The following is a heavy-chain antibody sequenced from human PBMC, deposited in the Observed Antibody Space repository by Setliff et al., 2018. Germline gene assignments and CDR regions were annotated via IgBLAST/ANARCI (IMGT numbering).Heavy chain of an antibody. CDR1: GGSISSHY. V-gene: IGHV4-59*11. Sequence: SETLSLTCTVSGGSISSHYWSWIRQPPGKGLEWIGYIYYSGSTNYNPSLKSRVTISVDTSKNQFSLKLSSVTAADTAVYYCARLWDLGAFDIWGQGTMVTVSS. CDR3: ARLWDLGAFDI. D-gene: IGHD1-26*01. J-gene: IGHJ3*02. CDR2: IYYSGST.